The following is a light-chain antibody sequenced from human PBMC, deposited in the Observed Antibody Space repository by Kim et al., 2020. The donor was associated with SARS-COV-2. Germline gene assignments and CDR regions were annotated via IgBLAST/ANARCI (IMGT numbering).Light chain of an antibody. CDR2: DVS. CDR3: SSYTSSSTVV. CDR1: RRDVGGYNF. Sequence: GQSITLSCTGTRRDVGGYNFVSWFQQHPGKAPTILIYDVSRRPSGISNRFSGSKSGNTASLTISGLQAEDEADYYCSSYTSSSTVVFGGGTQLTVL. J-gene: IGLJ3*02. V-gene: IGLV2-14*04.